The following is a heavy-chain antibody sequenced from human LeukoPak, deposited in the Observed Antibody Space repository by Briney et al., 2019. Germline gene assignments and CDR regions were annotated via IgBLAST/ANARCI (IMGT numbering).Heavy chain of an antibody. CDR1: GFTFDDYA. V-gene: IGHV3-9*01. D-gene: IGHD2-8*01. J-gene: IGHJ4*02. CDR2: ISWNSGSI. Sequence: GRSQRLSCAASGFTFDDYAMHWVRQAPGKGLEWVSGISWNSGSIGYADSVKGRFTISRDNAKNSLYLQMNSLRAEDTAVYYCARSRYCTNGICSYFDYWGQGTLVTVSS. CDR3: ARSRYCTNGICSYFDY.